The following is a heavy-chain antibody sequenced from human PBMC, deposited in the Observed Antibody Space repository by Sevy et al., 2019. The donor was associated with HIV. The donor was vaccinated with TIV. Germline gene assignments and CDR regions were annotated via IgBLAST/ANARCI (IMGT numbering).Heavy chain of an antibody. Sequence: GGSLRLSCAASGLTFSNAWMSWVRQAPGKGLEWVGCIKSKTDGGTTDYAAPVKGRFTISRDDSKNTLYLQMNSLKTEDTAVYYCATFDSFGYSYGFDYWGQGTLVTVSS. CDR3: ATFDSFGYSYGFDY. V-gene: IGHV3-15*01. CDR1: GLTFSNAW. J-gene: IGHJ4*02. D-gene: IGHD5-18*01. CDR2: IKSKTDGGTT.